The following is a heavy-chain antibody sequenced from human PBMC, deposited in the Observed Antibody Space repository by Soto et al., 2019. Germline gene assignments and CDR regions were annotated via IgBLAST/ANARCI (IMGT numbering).Heavy chain of an antibody. J-gene: IGHJ3*02. V-gene: IGHV4-31*03. Sequence: QVQLQESGPGLVKPSQTLSLTCSVSGGSISSGPYYWTWIRQHPGKGQEWIGYINYSGGIFYNPSLKSRITISRDTSTNQFSLRLTSVTAADTAVYYCARERLDSSDYNSGAFDIWGQGTMVTVSS. CDR1: GGSISSGPYY. D-gene: IGHD6-19*01. CDR3: ARERLDSSDYNSGAFDI. CDR2: INYSGGI.